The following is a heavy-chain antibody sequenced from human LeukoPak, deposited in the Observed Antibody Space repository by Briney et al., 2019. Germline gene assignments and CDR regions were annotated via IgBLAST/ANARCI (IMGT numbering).Heavy chain of an antibody. CDR3: ARHRYLSGFDY. D-gene: IGHD1-26*01. CDR2: IYSSGST. V-gene: IGHV4-4*07. J-gene: IGHJ4*02. CDR1: GGSISNYY. Sequence: PSETLSLTCTVSGGSISNYYWSWIRQPAGKGLEWIGHIYSSGSTNYNPSLKSRVTMSVDTSKNHFSLRLSSVTAADTAVYYCARHRYLSGFDYWGQGTLVTVSS.